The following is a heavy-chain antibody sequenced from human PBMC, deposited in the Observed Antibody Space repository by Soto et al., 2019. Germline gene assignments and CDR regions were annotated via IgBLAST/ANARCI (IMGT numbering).Heavy chain of an antibody. V-gene: IGHV3-21*01. J-gene: IGHJ6*02. CDR1: GFTFSSYS. CDR3: ARDPRGYSYGGDYYYGMDV. D-gene: IGHD5-18*01. CDR2: ISSSSSYI. Sequence: GGSLRLSCAASGFTFSSYSMNWVRQAPGKGLEWVSSISSSSSYIYYADSVKGRFTISRDNAKNSLYLQMNSLRAEDTAVYYCARDPRGYSYGGDYYYGMDVWGQGTTVTVSS.